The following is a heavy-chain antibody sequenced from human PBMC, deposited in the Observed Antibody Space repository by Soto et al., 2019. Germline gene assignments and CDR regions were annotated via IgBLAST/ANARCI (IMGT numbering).Heavy chain of an antibody. Sequence: QVQLQESGPGLVKPSETLSLTCTVSGGSISSYYWSWIRQPPGKGLEWIGYIFYSGSTNYKPSLKCGVTIAVDTSKHQFSLKLSSVTAADTAVYYCARRYGSALDIWCHGTMVTVSS. CDR1: GGSISSYY. V-gene: IGHV4-59*01. J-gene: IGHJ3*02. CDR2: IFYSGST. CDR3: ARRYGSALDI. D-gene: IGHD4-17*01.